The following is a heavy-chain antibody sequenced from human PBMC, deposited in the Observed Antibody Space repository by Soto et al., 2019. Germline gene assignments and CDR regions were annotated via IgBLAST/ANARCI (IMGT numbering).Heavy chain of an antibody. J-gene: IGHJ4*02. D-gene: IGHD6-6*01. CDR3: ARPVSSIPPRPDY. Sequence: SSGSAGYRDSEYYIDGVGQAPGQGLECMGWINPNSGDTNYTQKFQGRVTMTRDTSISTAYMEVSRLRSDDTAIYYCARPVSSIPPRPDYWGQATLVTLS. CDR2: INPNSGDT. V-gene: IGHV1-2*02. CDR1: GYRDSEYY.